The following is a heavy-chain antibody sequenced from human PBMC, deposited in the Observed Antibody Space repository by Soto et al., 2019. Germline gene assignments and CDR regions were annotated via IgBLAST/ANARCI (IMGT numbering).Heavy chain of an antibody. CDR1: GGSISNYY. D-gene: IGHD2-15*01. J-gene: IGHJ4*02. CDR3: ARAGAATLSDY. Sequence: PSETLSLTCTVSGGSISNYYWSWIRQPPGKGLEWIGYIYYSGSTNYNPSLKSLVTISLDTSKNQFSLKLSSVTAADTAVYYCARAGAATLSDYWGQGTLVTVSS. CDR2: IYYSGST. V-gene: IGHV4-59*01.